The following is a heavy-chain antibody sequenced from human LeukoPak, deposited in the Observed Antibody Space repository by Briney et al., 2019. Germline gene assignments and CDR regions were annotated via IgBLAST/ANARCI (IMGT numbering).Heavy chain of an antibody. D-gene: IGHD6-25*01. V-gene: IGHV1-2*02. Sequence: ASVKVSCKASGYTFTGYYMHWVRQAPGQGLEWMGWINPNSGGTNYAQKFQGRVTMTRDTSISTAYMELSRLRSDDTAVYYCARWYSSARRSLNINAFDIWGQGTMVTVSS. J-gene: IGHJ3*02. CDR2: INPNSGGT. CDR1: GYTFTGYY. CDR3: ARWYSSARRSLNINAFDI.